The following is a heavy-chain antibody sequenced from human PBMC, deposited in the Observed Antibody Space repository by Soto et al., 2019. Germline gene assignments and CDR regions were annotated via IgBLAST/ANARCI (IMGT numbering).Heavy chain of an antibody. V-gene: IGHV4-39*01. CDR3: ARQEGYTAGYQGY. CDR1: GASISSSDYY. D-gene: IGHD5-12*01. Sequence: QVQLQESGPGLVKPSETLSLTCSVSGASISSSDYYWGWIRQPPGEGLEWIGSIYYSGRTNYNPSLNSRVTISLDTSKNQFSLKLSSVTAADTAVYYCARQEGYTAGYQGYWGQGTLVTVSS. CDR2: IYYSGRT. J-gene: IGHJ4*02.